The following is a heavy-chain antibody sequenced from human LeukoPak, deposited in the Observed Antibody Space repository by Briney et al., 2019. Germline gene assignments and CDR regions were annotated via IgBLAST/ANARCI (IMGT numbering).Heavy chain of an antibody. Sequence: GGSLRLSCAASGFTFSSYAMHWVRQAPGKGLEWVAVISYDGSNKYHADSVKGRFTISRDNSKNTLYLQMNSLRAEDTAVYYCARERLWSSYYFDYWGQGTLVTVSS. D-gene: IGHD5-18*01. CDR1: GFTFSSYA. V-gene: IGHV3-30*04. CDR3: ARERLWSSYYFDY. CDR2: ISYDGSNK. J-gene: IGHJ4*02.